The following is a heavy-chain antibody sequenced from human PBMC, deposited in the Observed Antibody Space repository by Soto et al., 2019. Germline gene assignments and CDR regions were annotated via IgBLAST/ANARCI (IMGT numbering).Heavy chain of an antibody. J-gene: IGHJ4*02. Sequence: PEGSLRLSCAASGFTFSSYVMSWVRQAPGKGLEWVSTISGSGGSTYSADSVKGRFTISRDNSKNTLYVQMNSLRVEDTAVYYCARWGGFNAGFDYWGQGTLVTVS. CDR2: ISGSGGST. D-gene: IGHD6-25*01. V-gene: IGHV3-23*01. CDR3: ARWGGFNAGFDY. CDR1: GFTFSSYV.